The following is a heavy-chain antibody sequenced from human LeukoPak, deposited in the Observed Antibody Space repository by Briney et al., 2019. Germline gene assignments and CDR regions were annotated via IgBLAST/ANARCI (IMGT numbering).Heavy chain of an antibody. CDR3: AKATSPVISRNLFDR. J-gene: IGHJ5*02. V-gene: IGHV3-23*01. CDR1: GFTFSAYA. Sequence: GGSLRLSCAASGFTFSAYAMSWVRQAPGKGLEWVSAISGSGTNTYYADSVKGRFTISRDNSKNTLYVQMNSLRAEDTAVYYCAKATSPVISRNLFDRWGQGTLVTVSS. D-gene: IGHD3-3*02. CDR2: ISGSGTNT.